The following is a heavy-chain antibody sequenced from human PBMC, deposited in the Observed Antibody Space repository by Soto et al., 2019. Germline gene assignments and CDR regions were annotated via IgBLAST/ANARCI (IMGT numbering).Heavy chain of an antibody. Sequence: GGSLRLSCAASGFTFSSYGMHWVRQAPGKGLEWVAVIWYDGSNKYYADSVKGRFTISRDNSKNTLYLQMNSLRAEDTAVYYCARDYSSSWYLPSNYYSGMDVWGQGTTVTVSS. CDR3: ARDYSSSWYLPSNYYSGMDV. J-gene: IGHJ6*02. D-gene: IGHD6-13*01. V-gene: IGHV3-33*01. CDR2: IWYDGSNK. CDR1: GFTFSSYG.